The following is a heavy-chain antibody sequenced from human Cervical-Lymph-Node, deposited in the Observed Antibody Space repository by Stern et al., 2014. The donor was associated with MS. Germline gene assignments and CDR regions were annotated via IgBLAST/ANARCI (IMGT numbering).Heavy chain of an antibody. V-gene: IGHV3-30*04. CDR3: ARDSVLDGEMGTSVF. Sequence: QVQLVQSGGGVVQPGRSLRLSCAASGFTFSSYAMHWVRQAPGKGLEWVAVMSADGTNKHHADSVKGRFTISRDNSKNTLFLQMNSLRAEDAAVYYCARDSVLDGEMGTSVFWGQGTLVTVSS. D-gene: IGHD5-24*01. CDR1: GFTFSSYA. J-gene: IGHJ4*02. CDR2: MSADGTNK.